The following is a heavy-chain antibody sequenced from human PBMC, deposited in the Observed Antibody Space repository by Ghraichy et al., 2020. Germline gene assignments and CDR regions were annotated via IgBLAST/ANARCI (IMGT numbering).Heavy chain of an antibody. J-gene: IGHJ4*02. CDR3: ARGRGGGIVVVPAALNFDT. Sequence: SETLSLTCTVSGGSVSSGSYYWSWIRQAPGKGLEWIGYIAFTGSVNFNPSLKSRVTISRDTSKNVFSLRLNSVTASDTAVYYCARGRGGGIVVVPAALNFDTCGQGTLVTFSS. V-gene: IGHV4-61*03. D-gene: IGHD2-15*01. CDR1: GGSVSSGSYY. CDR2: IAFTGSV.